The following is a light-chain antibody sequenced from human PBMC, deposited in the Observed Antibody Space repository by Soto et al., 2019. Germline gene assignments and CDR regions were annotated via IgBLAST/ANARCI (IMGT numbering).Light chain of an antibody. Sequence: DVQMRECAYTLAAAVGEKKTITCRASQSISSWLAWYQQKPGKALKLLIYDASSLESGVPSRFSGSGSGTEFTLTISSLQPDDFATYYCQQYNSYRLTFGGGTKVDIK. V-gene: IGKV1-5*01. CDR3: QQYNSYRLT. CDR1: QSISSW. J-gene: IGKJ4*01. CDR2: DAS.